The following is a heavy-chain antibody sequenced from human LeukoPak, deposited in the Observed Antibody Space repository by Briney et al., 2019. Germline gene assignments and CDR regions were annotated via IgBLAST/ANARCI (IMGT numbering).Heavy chain of an antibody. CDR3: AGEGGGVTMPNAFDI. D-gene: IGHD3-10*01. CDR1: GGSISSYY. CDR2: IYYSGST. J-gene: IGHJ3*02. V-gene: IGHV4-59*01. Sequence: PSETLSLTCTVSGGSISSYYWSWIRQPPGKGLEWIGYIYYSGSTNYNPSLKSRVTISVDTSKNQFSLKLSSVTAADTAVYYCAGEGGGVTMPNAFDIWGQGTMVTVSS.